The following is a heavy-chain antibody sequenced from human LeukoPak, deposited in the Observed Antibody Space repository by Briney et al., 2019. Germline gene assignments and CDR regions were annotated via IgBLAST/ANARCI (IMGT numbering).Heavy chain of an antibody. CDR2: ISSSSSYI. D-gene: IGHD6-19*01. J-gene: IGHJ4*02. V-gene: IGHV3-21*04. CDR3: AKRHLAVAGLDYFDY. CDR1: GFTFSSYS. Sequence: GGSLRLSCAASGFTFSSYSMNWVRQAPGKGLEWVSSISSSSSYIYYADSVKGRFTISRDNAKNSLYLQMNSLRAEDTAVYYCAKRHLAVAGLDYFDYWGQGTLATVSS.